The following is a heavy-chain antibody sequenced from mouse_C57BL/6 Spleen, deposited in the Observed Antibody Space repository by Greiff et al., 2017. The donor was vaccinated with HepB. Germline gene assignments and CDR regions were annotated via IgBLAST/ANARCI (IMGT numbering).Heavy chain of an antibody. CDR2: IRNKANNHAT. CDR3: TRDGSSPRFAY. J-gene: IGHJ3*01. CDR1: GFTFSDAW. Sequence: EVKLMESGGGLVQPGGSMKLSCAASGFTFSDAWMDWVRQSPEKGLEWVAEIRNKANNHATYYAESVKGRFTISRDDSKSSVYLQMNSLRAEDTGIYYCTRDGSSPRFAYWGQGTLVTVSA. V-gene: IGHV6-6*01. D-gene: IGHD1-1*01.